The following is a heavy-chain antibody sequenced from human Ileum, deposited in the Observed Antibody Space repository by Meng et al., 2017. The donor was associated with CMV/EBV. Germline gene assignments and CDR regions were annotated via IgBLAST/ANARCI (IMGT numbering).Heavy chain of an antibody. V-gene: IGHV3-53*01. Sequence: GESLKISCAGSGLGVSDNYMVWVRQPPGKSLEWVSTLYMGSSHYAASVEDRFFISRDNSKNMVFLQMNSLTTEDTAVYYCAREEMGAWRGYFDYWGQGILVTVSS. CDR3: AREEMGAWRGYFDY. CDR1: GLGVSDNY. D-gene: IGHD3-3*01. CDR2: LYMGSS. J-gene: IGHJ4*02.